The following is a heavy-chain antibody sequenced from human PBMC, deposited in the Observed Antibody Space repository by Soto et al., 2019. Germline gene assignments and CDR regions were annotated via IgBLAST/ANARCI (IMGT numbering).Heavy chain of an antibody. CDR3: AKGRGFYSDNYFDP. V-gene: IGHV4-4*07. Sequence: ETLSLTCTVSDDSITNYYWTWIRQPAGKGLEWIGHVYSSGSANYNPSLKSRVTMSLDTSKNQFSLSLKSVTAADTAMYYCAKGRGFYSDNYFDPWGQGTQVTVSS. CDR2: VYSSGSA. D-gene: IGHD3-22*01. CDR1: DDSITNYY. J-gene: IGHJ5*02.